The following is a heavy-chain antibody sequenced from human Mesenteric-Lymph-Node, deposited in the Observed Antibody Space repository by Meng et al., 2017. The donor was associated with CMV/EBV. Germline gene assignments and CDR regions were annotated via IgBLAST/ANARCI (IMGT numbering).Heavy chain of an antibody. J-gene: IGHJ5*01. CDR1: GYTCTDYF. Sequence: SCKASGYTCTDYFVHWVRQAPGQGLEWMAWINPKSGGTNFAQKFQGRVTLTRDTSISAAYMELIRLTADDTAVYYCARGHDTGYVDPWGQGTLVTVSS. CDR2: INPKSGGT. CDR3: ARGHDTGYVDP. D-gene: IGHD3-16*01. V-gene: IGHV1-2*02.